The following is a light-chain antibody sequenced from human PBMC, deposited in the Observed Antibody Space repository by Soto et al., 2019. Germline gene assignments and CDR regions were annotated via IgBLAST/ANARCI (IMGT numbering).Light chain of an antibody. V-gene: IGLV2-14*01. CDR2: EVS. J-gene: IGLJ2*01. CDR3: SSYRSSSTNVV. CDR1: SSDVGNTYNY. Sequence: QSALTQPASVSGSPGQSITISRTGTSSDVGNTYNYVSWYQHHPGKAPKVIIYEVSNRPSGVSNRFSGSKSDNTASLTISGLQAEDEADYYCSSYRSSSTNVVFGGGTKVTVL.